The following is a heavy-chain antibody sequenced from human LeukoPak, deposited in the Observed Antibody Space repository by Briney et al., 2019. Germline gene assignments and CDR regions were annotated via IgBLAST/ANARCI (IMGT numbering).Heavy chain of an antibody. J-gene: IGHJ2*01. CDR3: ARKGVVTASNWYFDL. Sequence: PSETLSLTCTVSGGSISSGGYYWSWIRQPPGKGPEWIGYIHYSGSTYYNPSLKSRVTISVDTSKNQFSLRLSSVTAADTAVYYCARKGVVTASNWYFDLWGRGTLVTVSS. CDR2: IHYSGST. CDR1: GGSISSGGYY. V-gene: IGHV4-30-4*08. D-gene: IGHD2-21*02.